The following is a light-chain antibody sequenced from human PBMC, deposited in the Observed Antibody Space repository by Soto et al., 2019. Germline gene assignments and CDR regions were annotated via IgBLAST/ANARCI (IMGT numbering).Light chain of an antibody. CDR2: EVS. CDR1: SSDVGGYNY. Sequence: QSALTQPPSASGSHGQSVTISCTGTSSDVGGYNYVSWYQQHPGKAPKLMIYEVSKRPSGVPDRFSGSKSGNTASLTVSGLQAEDEADYYCSSYAGSNSYVFGTGTKLTVL. V-gene: IGLV2-8*01. CDR3: SSYAGSNSYV. J-gene: IGLJ1*01.